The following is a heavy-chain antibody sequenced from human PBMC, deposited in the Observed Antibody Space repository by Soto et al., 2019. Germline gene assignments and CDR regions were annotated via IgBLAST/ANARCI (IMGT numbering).Heavy chain of an antibody. J-gene: IGHJ6*02. CDR1: GDSVSSNSAA. CDR3: AGDRRRIAARLGYYYSGMDV. CDR2: TYYRSKWYN. V-gene: IGHV6-1*01. Sequence: SQTLSLTCVISGDSVSSNSAAWNWIRQSPSRGLEWLGRTYYRSKWYNDYAVSVKSRISINPDTSKNQFSLQLNSMTPKDTAVYYCAGDRRRIAARLGYYYSGMDVWGQGTTVTVSS. D-gene: IGHD6-6*01.